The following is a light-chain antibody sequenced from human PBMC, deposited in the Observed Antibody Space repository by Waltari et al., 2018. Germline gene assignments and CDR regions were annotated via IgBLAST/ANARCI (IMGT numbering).Light chain of an antibody. J-gene: IGKJ4*01. Sequence: EIVLTQSPGTLSLSPGERATLSCRASQTVRTTYLAWYQQKPGQPPTLLLYGASSRATGIPDRFSGSGSGTDFSLTISSLEPEDFAVYYCQQYDISPLTFGGGTKVEIK. CDR1: QTVRTTY. CDR3: QQYDISPLT. CDR2: GAS. V-gene: IGKV3-20*01.